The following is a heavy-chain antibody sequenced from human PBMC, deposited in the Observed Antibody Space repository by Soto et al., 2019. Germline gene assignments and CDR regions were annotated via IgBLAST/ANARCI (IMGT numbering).Heavy chain of an antibody. J-gene: IGHJ4*02. Sequence: GGSLRLSCAASGFTFSIHGMSWLRQAPGQGLEWVSAIDSGGGITNYVDSVKGRFTMSRDNSKDTLFLQVNGLRAEDTAVYYCAKARDSGSYRPFDHWGPGTLVTVSS. CDR2: IDSGGGIT. V-gene: IGHV3-23*01. D-gene: IGHD3-22*01. CDR1: GFTFSIHG. CDR3: AKARDSGSYRPFDH.